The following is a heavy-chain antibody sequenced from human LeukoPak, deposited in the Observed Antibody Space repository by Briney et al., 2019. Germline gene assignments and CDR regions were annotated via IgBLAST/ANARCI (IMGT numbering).Heavy chain of an antibody. J-gene: IGHJ3*02. Sequence: GGSLRLSCSASGFNFSNYALHWVRQAPGKRLEYVSGISSNGGSTLYVDSVKGRFTISRDNPKYTLHVQMSSLRAEDTAVYYCVKVKEMSTIFDAVDIWGQGTMVSVSS. CDR3: VKVKEMSTIFDAVDI. CDR2: ISSNGGST. V-gene: IGHV3-64*05. D-gene: IGHD5-24*01. CDR1: GFNFSNYA.